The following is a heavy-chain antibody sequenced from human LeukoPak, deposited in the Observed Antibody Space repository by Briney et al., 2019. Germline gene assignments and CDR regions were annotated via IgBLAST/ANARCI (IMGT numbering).Heavy chain of an antibody. CDR1: GYTFTSYG. CDR2: ISAYNGNT. D-gene: IGHD2-21*02. CDR3: ARVYVDIVVVTAADFDY. Sequence: ASVKVSCKPSGYTFTSYGISWVRQAPGQGLEWMGWISAYNGNTNYAQKLQGRVTMTTDTSTSKAYMELTSLRSDDTAVYYCARVYVDIVVVTAADFDYWGQGTLVTVSS. V-gene: IGHV1-18*01. J-gene: IGHJ4*02.